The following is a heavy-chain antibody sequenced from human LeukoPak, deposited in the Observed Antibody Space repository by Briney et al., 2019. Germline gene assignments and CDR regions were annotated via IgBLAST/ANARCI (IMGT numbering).Heavy chain of an antibody. J-gene: IGHJ5*02. CDR1: GGSISSYY. Sequence: SETLSLTCTVSGGSISSYYWSWIRQPPGKGLEWIGYIYYSGSTNYNPSLKSRVTISVDTSKNQFSLKLSSVTAADTAVYYCARARYCSGGSCYHNWFDPWGQGTLVTVSS. D-gene: IGHD2-15*01. V-gene: IGHV4-59*01. CDR3: ARARYCSGGSCYHNWFDP. CDR2: IYYSGST.